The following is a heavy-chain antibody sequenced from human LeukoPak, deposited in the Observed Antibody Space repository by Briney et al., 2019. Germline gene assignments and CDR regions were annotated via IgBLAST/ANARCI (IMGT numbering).Heavy chain of an antibody. CDR1: GYTFTGYY. D-gene: IGHD4-23*01. J-gene: IGHJ6*02. CDR3: ARGYGGTTNYYYYGMDV. V-gene: IGHV1-2*02. Sequence: ASVKVSCKASGYTFTGYYMHWVRQAPGQGLEWMGWINPNSGGTNYAQKFQGRVTMTRDTSISTAYVELSRLRSDDTAVYYCARGYGGTTNYYYYGMDVWGQGTTVTVSS. CDR2: INPNSGGT.